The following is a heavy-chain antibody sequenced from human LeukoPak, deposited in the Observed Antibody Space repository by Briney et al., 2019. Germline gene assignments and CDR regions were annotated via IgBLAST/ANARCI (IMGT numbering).Heavy chain of an antibody. CDR3: ARDPVRGYYYGLEYYFDY. CDR2: INPDSGDT. Sequence: ASVKVSCKAPGYRFTGHYIHWVRQAPGQGLEWMGWINPDSGDTNHAQTFQGRVTMTRDTSISTVYLELSSLTSDDTAVYYCARDPVRGYYYGLEYYFDYWGQGTLVTVSS. CDR1: GYRFTGHY. D-gene: IGHD3-22*01. J-gene: IGHJ4*02. V-gene: IGHV1-2*02.